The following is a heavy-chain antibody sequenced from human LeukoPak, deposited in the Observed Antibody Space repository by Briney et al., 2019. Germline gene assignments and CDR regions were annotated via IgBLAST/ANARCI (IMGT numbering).Heavy chain of an antibody. CDR3: AGSISAAFDF. D-gene: IGHD3-3*02. CDR2: TYYSGST. J-gene: IGHJ3*01. Sequence: SETLSLTCTVSDDAISSYYWNWIRQPPGKGLVWIGYTYYSGSTNHNPSLKSRVTMSVDTSKNQFSLNLSSVTAADTAVYYCAGSISAAFDFWGQGTMVTVSS. CDR1: DDAISSYY. V-gene: IGHV4-59*08.